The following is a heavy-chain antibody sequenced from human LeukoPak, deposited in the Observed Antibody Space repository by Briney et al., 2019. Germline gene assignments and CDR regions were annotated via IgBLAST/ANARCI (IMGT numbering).Heavy chain of an antibody. D-gene: IGHD6-19*01. J-gene: IGHJ4*02. V-gene: IGHV3-30*19. CDR1: GFTFSSYG. Sequence: GGSLRLSCAASGFTFSSYGMHWVRQAPGKGLEWVAVISYDGSNKYYADSVKGRFTISRDNSKNTLYLQMNSLRAEDTAVYYCARATDFVAAAGETQPGIAVAGHDYWGQGTLVTVSS. CDR3: ARATDFVAAAGETQPGIAVAGHDY. CDR2: ISYDGSNK.